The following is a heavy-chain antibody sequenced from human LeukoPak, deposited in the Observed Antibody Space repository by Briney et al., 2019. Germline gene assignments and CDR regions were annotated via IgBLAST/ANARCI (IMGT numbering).Heavy chain of an antibody. CDR2: IKQDGSEK. Sequence: GGSLRLSWAASGFTFSSFWMSWVRQAPGKGLEWVATIKQDGSEKYYVDSVKGRFTISIDNAKNSLDLQMTSLRAEDTAVYFCVRAIGSNTLWGQGTLVTVSS. J-gene: IGHJ4*02. D-gene: IGHD4-23*01. CDR1: GFTFSSFW. CDR3: VRAIGSNTL. V-gene: IGHV3-7*01.